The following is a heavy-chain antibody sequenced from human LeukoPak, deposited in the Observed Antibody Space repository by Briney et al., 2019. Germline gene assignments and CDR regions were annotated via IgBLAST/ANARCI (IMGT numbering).Heavy chain of an antibody. D-gene: IGHD3-10*02. CDR3: ARDAAHQGIAMFWTI. CDR2: IYSGGDT. J-gene: IGHJ3*02. V-gene: IGHV4-4*07. CDR1: GGTVRNYY. Sequence: WETLSLTCTVSGGTVRNYYWSWIRQSAARGLEWIGRIYSGGDTYHNPSLTGRVTLSVDTSKNQFSLTLTSVTAADTAVYFCARDAAHQGIAMFWTIWGHGTMVSVSS.